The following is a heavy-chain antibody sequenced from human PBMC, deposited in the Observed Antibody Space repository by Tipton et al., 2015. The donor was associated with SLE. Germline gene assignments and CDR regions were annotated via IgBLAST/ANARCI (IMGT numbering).Heavy chain of an antibody. V-gene: IGHV3-11*04. CDR1: GFTFSDYY. CDR2: ISSSGSTI. CDR3: ARAIQSSYYYDSSGPSYFDY. J-gene: IGHJ4*02. D-gene: IGHD3-22*01. Sequence: VQLVQSGGGLVKPGGSLRLSCAASGFTFSDYYMSWIRQAPGKGLEWVSYISSSGSTIYYADSVKGRFTISRDNAKNSLYLQMNSLRAEDTAVYYCARAIQSSYYYDSSGPSYFDYWGQGTLVTVSS.